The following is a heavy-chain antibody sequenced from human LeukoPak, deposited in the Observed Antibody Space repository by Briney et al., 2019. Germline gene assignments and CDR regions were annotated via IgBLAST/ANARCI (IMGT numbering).Heavy chain of an antibody. Sequence: ASXFTFSSYAMSWVGQAQGKGLEWVSAISGSGGSTYYADSVKGRFTISRDNSKNTLYLQMNSLRAEDTAVYYCANDLDYGDYASGYWGQGTLVTVSS. CDR3: ANDLDYGDYASGY. V-gene: IGHV3-23*01. CDR1: XFTFSSYA. CDR2: ISGSGGST. J-gene: IGHJ4*02. D-gene: IGHD4-17*01.